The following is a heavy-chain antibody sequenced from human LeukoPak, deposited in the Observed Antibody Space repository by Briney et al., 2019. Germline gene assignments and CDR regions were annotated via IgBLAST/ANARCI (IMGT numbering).Heavy chain of an antibody. Sequence: HTGGSLRLSCAASGFTFSNYWMSWVRQAPGKGLEWVASIHQHGNEKYFVDSVRGRFTISRDNAKNSLYLQMSSLRAEDTAVYYCATLNGPLFEYWGRGTLVTVSS. CDR2: IHQHGNEK. V-gene: IGHV3-7*01. CDR1: GFTFSNYW. CDR3: ATLNGPLFEY. D-gene: IGHD2-8*01. J-gene: IGHJ4*02.